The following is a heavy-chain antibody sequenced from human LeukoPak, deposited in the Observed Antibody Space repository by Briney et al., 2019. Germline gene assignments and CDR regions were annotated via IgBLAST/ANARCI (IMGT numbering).Heavy chain of an antibody. D-gene: IGHD6-13*01. V-gene: IGHV3-7*03. CDR1: GFTFSSYW. Sequence: GGSLRLSCAASGFTFSSYWMSWVRQAPGKGLEWVANIKQDGSEKYYVDSVKGRFTISRDNAKNSLYLQMNSLRAEDTAVYYCAKTRPLDSSSWSHGDYWGQGTLVTVSS. CDR2: IKQDGSEK. J-gene: IGHJ4*02. CDR3: AKTRPLDSSSWSHGDY.